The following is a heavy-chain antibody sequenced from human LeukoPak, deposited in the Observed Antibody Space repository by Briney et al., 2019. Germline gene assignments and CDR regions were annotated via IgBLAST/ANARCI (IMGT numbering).Heavy chain of an antibody. J-gene: IGHJ5*02. CDR3: AREGGGAAPGYWFDP. Sequence: ASVKGSCKASGYTFTDYYIHWVRQAPGQGLEWMGWVNPNSGGTYYAQKFQGRVTMTRDTSIRTAYMELSGLRSDDTAVYYCAREGGGAAPGYWFDPWGQGTLVTVSS. V-gene: IGHV1-2*02. CDR2: VNPNSGGT. CDR1: GYTFTDYY. D-gene: IGHD6-13*01.